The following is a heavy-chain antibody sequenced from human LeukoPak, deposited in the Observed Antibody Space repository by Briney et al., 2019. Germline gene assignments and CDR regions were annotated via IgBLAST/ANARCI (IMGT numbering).Heavy chain of an antibody. CDR2: IWYDGSDK. D-gene: IGHD2-15*01. Sequence: PGGSLRLSCAASGFTFNTYGMNWVPQAPGKGLEWVAIIWYDGSDKYYADSVKGRFTISRDNSKNTLYLQVNTLRAEDTAVYYCARVGCTGGSCLAYNYYAMDVWGQGTTVTVSS. J-gene: IGHJ6*02. CDR1: GFTFNTYG. V-gene: IGHV3-33*01. CDR3: ARVGCTGGSCLAYNYYAMDV.